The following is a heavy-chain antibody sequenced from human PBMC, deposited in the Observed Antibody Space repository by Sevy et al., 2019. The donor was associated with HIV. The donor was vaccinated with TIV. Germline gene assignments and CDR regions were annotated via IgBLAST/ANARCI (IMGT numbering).Heavy chain of an antibody. Sequence: GGSLRLSCAASGFLFDTHAMSWVRQAPGKGLEWVSGITSSASTTYYADSVKGRFTISRDNSKNTLYRQMNNLRAEDTAVYYCTKDAGWPLWGQGTLVTVSS. D-gene: IGHD3-9*01. V-gene: IGHV3-23*01. CDR2: ITSSASTT. CDR3: TKDAGWPL. CDR1: GFLFDTHA. J-gene: IGHJ4*02.